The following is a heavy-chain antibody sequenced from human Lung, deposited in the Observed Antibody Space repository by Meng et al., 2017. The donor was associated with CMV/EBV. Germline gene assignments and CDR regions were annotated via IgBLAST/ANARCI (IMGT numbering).Heavy chain of an antibody. CDR1: GFFFSDHY. V-gene: IGHV3-72*01. CDR3: TRVKKGIAGKTTFAN. D-gene: IGHD1-26*01. Sequence: GESLKISCAASGFFFSDHYIDWVRKAPGKGLEWVGRIRNRAKKYTTEYAASVKGRFTTSRDDSKNSAYLQMNSLKTEDTALYYCTRVKKGIAGKTTFANWGQGTPVTVSS. CDR2: IRNRAKKYTT. J-gene: IGHJ4*02.